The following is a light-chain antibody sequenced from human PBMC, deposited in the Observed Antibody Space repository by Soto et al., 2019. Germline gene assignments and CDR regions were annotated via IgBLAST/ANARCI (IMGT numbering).Light chain of an antibody. J-gene: IGKJ3*01. CDR3: QQFNSYPRT. Sequence: AIQLTQSPSSLSASVGDRVTITCRASQGISSALAWYQQKPGKAPKLLIYDASSLESGVPSRFSGSGSGTDFALTISSLQPEDFATYYCQQFNSYPRTFGPGTTVDIK. V-gene: IGKV1-13*02. CDR1: QGISSA. CDR2: DAS.